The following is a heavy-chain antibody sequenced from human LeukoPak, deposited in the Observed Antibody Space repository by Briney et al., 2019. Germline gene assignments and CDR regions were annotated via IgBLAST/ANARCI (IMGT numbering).Heavy chain of an antibody. CDR1: GGTFSSYA. CDR3: ARDNSITIFGVVISSWFDP. D-gene: IGHD3-3*01. V-gene: IGHV1-69*01. CDR2: IIPIFGTA. J-gene: IGHJ5*02. Sequence: WASVKVSCKASGGTFSSYAISWVRQAPGQGLEWMGGIIPIFGTANYAQKFQGRVTITADESTSTAYMELSSLRSEDTAVYYCARDNSITIFGVVISSWFDPWGQGTLVTVSS.